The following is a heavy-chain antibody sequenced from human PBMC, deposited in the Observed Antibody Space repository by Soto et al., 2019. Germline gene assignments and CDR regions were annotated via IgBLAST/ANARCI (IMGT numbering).Heavy chain of an antibody. V-gene: IGHV3-23*01. CDR1: GFPFSSYA. J-gene: IGHJ4*02. D-gene: IGHD6-13*01. CDR3: AKISRVGAAAEHDY. CDR2: ISGSGDST. Sequence: GGSLRLSCAASGFPFSSYAMTWVRQAPGKGLEWVSGISGSGDSTYYADSVKGRFTISRDNSKNTLFLQMNSLRGEDTAVYYCAKISRVGAAAEHDYWGQGTLVTVSS.